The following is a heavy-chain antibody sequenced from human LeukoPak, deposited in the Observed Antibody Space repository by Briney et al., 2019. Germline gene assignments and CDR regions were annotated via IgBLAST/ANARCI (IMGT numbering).Heavy chain of an antibody. V-gene: IGHV1-8*01. Sequence: ASVKVSCKASGYTFTSYDINWVRQATGQGLEWMGWMNTNTGNTGYAQRFQDRVTMTRDTSITTAYMELNSLRSEDTVVYYCARGTIGGATSDYWGRGTLVTVSS. CDR2: MNTNTGNT. D-gene: IGHD1-26*01. J-gene: IGHJ4*02. CDR3: ARGTIGGATSDY. CDR1: GYTFTSYD.